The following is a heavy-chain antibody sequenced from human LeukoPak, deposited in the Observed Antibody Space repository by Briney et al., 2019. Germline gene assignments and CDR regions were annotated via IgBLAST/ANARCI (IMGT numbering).Heavy chain of an antibody. CDR2: IYYSGST. D-gene: IGHD3-16*02. Sequence: SETLSLTCAVSGGSISSSSYYWGWIRQPPGKGLEWIGSIYYSGSTYYNPSLKSRVTISVDTSKNQSSLKLSSVTAADTAVYYCARYGGVIVIPNFWGQGTLVTVSS. J-gene: IGHJ4*02. CDR3: ARYGGVIVIPNF. V-gene: IGHV4-39*01. CDR1: GGSISSSSYY.